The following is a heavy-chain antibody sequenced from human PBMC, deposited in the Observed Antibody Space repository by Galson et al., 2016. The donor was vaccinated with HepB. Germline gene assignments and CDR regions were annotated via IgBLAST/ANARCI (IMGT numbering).Heavy chain of an antibody. CDR1: GFNFSDYW. V-gene: IGHV3-74*01. CDR2: INSDGSNT. Sequence: SLRLSCAASGFNFSDYWMHWVRKVPGKGLVWVSHINSDGSNTKYADSVKGRFTISRDNAKNTLYLQTNSPRAEDTDVYDCARGGCTSTSCLDYWGQGTLVTVSS. D-gene: IGHD2-2*01. J-gene: IGHJ4*02. CDR3: ARGGCTSTSCLDY.